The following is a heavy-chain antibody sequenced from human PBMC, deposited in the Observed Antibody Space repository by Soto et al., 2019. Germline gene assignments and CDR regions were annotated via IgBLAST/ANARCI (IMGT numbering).Heavy chain of an antibody. D-gene: IGHD3-22*01. V-gene: IGHV1-2*02. Sequence: ASVKVSCQASGYTFTGYYMHWVRQAPGQGLEWMGWINPNSGGTNYAKKFQGRVTMTRDTSISTAYMELSRLRSDDTAVYYCARGLQYYYDSSGYPNYWGQGTLVTVSS. CDR1: GYTFTGYY. CDR2: INPNSGGT. J-gene: IGHJ4*02. CDR3: ARGLQYYYDSSGYPNY.